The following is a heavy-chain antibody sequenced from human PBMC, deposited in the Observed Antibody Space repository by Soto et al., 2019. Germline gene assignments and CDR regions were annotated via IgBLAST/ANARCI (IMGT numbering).Heavy chain of an antibody. V-gene: IGHV1-69*01. CDR1: GGTFSSYA. Sequence: QVQLVQSGAEVKKPGSSVNVSCKASGGTFSSYAIRWVRQAPGQGLEWMGGIIHIFGTANYAQKFQGRVTITEDESTSTSYMELSSLRYEDTAVYYCAAEENMDVWGQGTTVTVSS. CDR3: AAEENMDV. J-gene: IGHJ6*02. CDR2: IIHIFGTA.